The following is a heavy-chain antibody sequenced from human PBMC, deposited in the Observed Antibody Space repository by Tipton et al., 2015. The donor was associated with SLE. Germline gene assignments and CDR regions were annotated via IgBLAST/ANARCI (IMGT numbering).Heavy chain of an antibody. CDR3: ARTSTYYDFWSGSYYYYYYMDV. D-gene: IGHD3-3*01. CDR2: IYYSGST. J-gene: IGHJ6*03. V-gene: IGHV4-39*01. CDR1: GGSVNSGDYY. Sequence: LRLSCTVSGGSVNSGDYYWTWIRQHPGKGLEWIGSIYYSGSTYYNPSLKSRVTISVDTSKNQFSLKLSSVTAADTAVYYCARTSTYYDFWSGSYYYYYYMDVWGKGTTVTVSS.